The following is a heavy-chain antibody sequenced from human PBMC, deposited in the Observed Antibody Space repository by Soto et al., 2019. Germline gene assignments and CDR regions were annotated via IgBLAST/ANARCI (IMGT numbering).Heavy chain of an antibody. Sequence: QVQLQESGPGLVKPSETLSLSCTVSGGSISSYYWSWIRQPPGKGLEWIGSVYYSGSANYNPSLRSRVTISADPSKNQFSLKLKSVTAADTAVYYCARVERIAVIGNWLDPWGQGTLVTVSS. CDR3: ARVERIAVIGNWLDP. CDR2: VYYSGSA. CDR1: GGSISSYY. D-gene: IGHD6-19*01. V-gene: IGHV4-59*01. J-gene: IGHJ5*02.